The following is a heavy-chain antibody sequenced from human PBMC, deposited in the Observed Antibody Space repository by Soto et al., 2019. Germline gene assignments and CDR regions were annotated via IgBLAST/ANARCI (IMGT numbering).Heavy chain of an antibody. CDR2: ISYDGSNK. D-gene: IGHD4-17*01. Sequence: GWSLRLSSASSVFTFISYGMHWVRQAPGKGLEWVAVISYDGSNKYYADSVKGRFTISRDNSKNTLYLQMNSLRAEDTAVYYCAKWTTVVSPLFDYWGQGMLVTVSS. V-gene: IGHV3-30*18. CDR3: AKWTTVVSPLFDY. J-gene: IGHJ4*02. CDR1: VFTFISYG.